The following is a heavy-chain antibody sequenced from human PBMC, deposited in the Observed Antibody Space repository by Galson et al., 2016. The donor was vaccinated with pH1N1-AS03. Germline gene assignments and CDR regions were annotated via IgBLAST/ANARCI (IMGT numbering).Heavy chain of an antibody. CDR3: ARDYIVGATRGAGTFDV. V-gene: IGHV3-30-3*01. Sequence: SLRLSCASSGFTFTSSAMHWVRQAPGKGLEWVSIISYDGSHKYYAESVKGRFTISRDSSKNTLYLQMNSLRPEDTAMYYCARDYIVGATRGAGTFDVWGHGTMVTVSS. CDR2: ISYDGSHK. CDR1: GFTFTSSA. J-gene: IGHJ3*01. D-gene: IGHD1-26*01.